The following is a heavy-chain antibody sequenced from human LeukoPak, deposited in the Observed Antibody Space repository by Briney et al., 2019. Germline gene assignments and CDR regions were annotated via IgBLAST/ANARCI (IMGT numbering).Heavy chain of an antibody. CDR1: GYTFTYYY. D-gene: IGHD1-26*01. CDR2: ISAYNGNT. J-gene: IGHJ3*02. Sequence: ASVKVSCKASGYTFTYYYIHWVRQAPGQGLEWMGWISAYNGNTNYAQKLQGRVTMTTDTSTSTAYMELRSLRSDDTAVYYCAREGWELFEGDAFDIWGQGTMVTVSS. CDR3: AREGWELFEGDAFDI. V-gene: IGHV1-18*04.